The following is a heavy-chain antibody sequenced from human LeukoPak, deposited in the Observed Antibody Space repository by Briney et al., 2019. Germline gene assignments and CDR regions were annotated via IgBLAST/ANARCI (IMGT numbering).Heavy chain of an antibody. Sequence: SGPTLVNPTQTLTLTCTFSGFSLSTSGMGVSWIRQPPGKALEWLARIDWDDDKYYSTSLKTRLTISKDTSKNQVVLTMTNMDPVDTATYYCARTVAAAGLDAFDIWGQGTMVTVSS. CDR3: ARTVAAAGLDAFDI. D-gene: IGHD6-13*01. J-gene: IGHJ3*02. V-gene: IGHV2-70*11. CDR1: GFSLSTSGMG. CDR2: IDWDDDK.